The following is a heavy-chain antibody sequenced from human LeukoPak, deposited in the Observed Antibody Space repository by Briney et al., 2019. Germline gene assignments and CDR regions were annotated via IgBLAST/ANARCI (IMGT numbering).Heavy chain of an antibody. CDR2: ISSSSSYI. Sequence: GGSLRLSCAASGLTFSSYSMNWVRHAPGKGLEWVSYISSSSSYIYYADSVKGRFTISRGNAKNSLYLQMNSLRAEDTAVYYCARENMVVTAELHFDYWGQGTLVTVSS. J-gene: IGHJ4*02. CDR1: GLTFSSYS. CDR3: ARENMVVTAELHFDY. D-gene: IGHD2-21*02. V-gene: IGHV3-21*01.